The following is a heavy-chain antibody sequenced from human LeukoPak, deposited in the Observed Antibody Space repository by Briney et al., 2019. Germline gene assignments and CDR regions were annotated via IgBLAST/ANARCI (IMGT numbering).Heavy chain of an antibody. CDR2: INNDGRST. CDR3: ARDEPGSYYFYYYYYMDV. CDR1: GFTFSSYW. J-gene: IGHJ6*03. Sequence: GGSLRLSCAASGFTFSSYWMHWVRQAPGKGLVGVSRINNDGRSTNYADSVKGRFTISRDNAKNTLYLQMNSLRAEDTAVYYCARDEPGSYYFYYYYYMDVWGKGTTVTVSS. D-gene: IGHD3-10*01. V-gene: IGHV3-74*01.